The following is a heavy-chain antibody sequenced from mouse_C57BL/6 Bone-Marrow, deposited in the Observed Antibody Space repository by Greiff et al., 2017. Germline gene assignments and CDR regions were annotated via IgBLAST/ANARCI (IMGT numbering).Heavy chain of an antibody. D-gene: IGHD1-1*01. V-gene: IGHV14-4*01. J-gene: IGHJ2*01. Sequence: EVQLQQSGAELVRPGASVKLSCTASGFNIKDDYMHWVKQRPEQGLEWIGWLDPENGDTEYASKFQGKATITADPSSNTAYLQLSSLTSEDTAVYYCGYYGSSYFDCWGQGTTLTVAS. CDR3: GYYGSSYFDC. CDR2: LDPENGDT. CDR1: GFNIKDDY.